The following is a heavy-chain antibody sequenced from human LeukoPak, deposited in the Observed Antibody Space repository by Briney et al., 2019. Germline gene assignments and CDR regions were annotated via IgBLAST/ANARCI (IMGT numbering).Heavy chain of an antibody. CDR1: GAPISRFY. J-gene: IGHJ4*02. V-gene: IGHV4-4*09. D-gene: IGHD6-19*01. Sequence: SETLSLICTTSGAPISRFYWSWVRQPPGKGLEWIGSIYNGVPTFFNPSLKSRVTLSVDTSKTQFSLQLASVTAADTAVYYCVQTTGWPGFDYLGQGILVTVSS. CDR2: IYNGVPT. CDR3: VQTTGWPGFDY.